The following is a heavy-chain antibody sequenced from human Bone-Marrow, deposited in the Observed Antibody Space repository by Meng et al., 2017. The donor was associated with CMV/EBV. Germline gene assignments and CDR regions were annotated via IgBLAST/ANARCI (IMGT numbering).Heavy chain of an antibody. V-gene: IGHV3-66*02. CDR1: GFTFSSYA. CDR3: ARDNPGYSSSWYVPYYYGMDV. J-gene: IGHJ6*01. CDR2: IYSGGST. D-gene: IGHD6-13*01. Sequence: GESLKISCAASGFTFSSYAMSWVRQAPGKGLEWVSVIYSGGSTYYADSVKGRFTISRDNSKNTLYLQRNSLRAEDTAVYYCARDNPGYSSSWYVPYYYGMDVWGQGTTVTVSS.